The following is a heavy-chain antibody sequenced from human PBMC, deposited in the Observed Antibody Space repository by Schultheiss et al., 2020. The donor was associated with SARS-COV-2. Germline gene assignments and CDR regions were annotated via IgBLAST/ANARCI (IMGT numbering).Heavy chain of an antibody. CDR2: ISYDGSNK. J-gene: IGHJ6*02. V-gene: IGHV3-30*18. CDR3: AKDPNHIVVVTAMDYYYGMDV. CDR1: GFTFSSYG. D-gene: IGHD2-21*02. Sequence: GESLKISCAASGFTFSSYGMHWVRQAPGKGLEWVAVISYDGSNKYYADSVKGRFTISRDNSKNTLYLQMNSLRAEDTAVYYCAKDPNHIVVVTAMDYYYGMDVWGQGTTVTVSS.